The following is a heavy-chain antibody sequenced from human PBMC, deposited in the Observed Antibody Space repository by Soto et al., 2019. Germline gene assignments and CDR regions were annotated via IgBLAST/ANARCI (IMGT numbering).Heavy chain of an antibody. V-gene: IGHV1-69*01. Sequence: QVQLVQSGAEVKKPGSSVKVSCKASGGTFSSYAISWVRQAPGQGLEWMGGIIPIFGTANYAQKFQGRVTITADEFKKTGYMEVSRLRSEDTGVYFCAGGGEEIHDFYGRSGYYGLWGQGTLVPVS. CDR2: IIPIFGTA. D-gene: IGHD3-22*01. CDR1: GGTFSSYA. CDR3: AGGGEEIHDFYGRSGYYGL. J-gene: IGHJ1*01.